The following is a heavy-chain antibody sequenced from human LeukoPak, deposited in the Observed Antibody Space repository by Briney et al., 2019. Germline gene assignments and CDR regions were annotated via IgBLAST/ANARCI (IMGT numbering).Heavy chain of an antibody. CDR2: ISWGSNVI. CDR3: ARDPGYSYALDY. CDR1: GFTFSSYS. J-gene: IGHJ4*02. Sequence: RSGGSLRLSCAASGFTFSSYSMNWVRQAPGKGPEWLSYISWGSNVIYYADSVKGRFTTSRDDAKNSLFLQMNSLTDEDTAVYYCARDPGYSYALDYWGRGTLVTVSS. V-gene: IGHV3-48*02. D-gene: IGHD5-18*01.